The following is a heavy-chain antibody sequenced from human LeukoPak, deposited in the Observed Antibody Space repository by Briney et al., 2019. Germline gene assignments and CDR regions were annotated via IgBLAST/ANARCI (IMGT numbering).Heavy chain of an antibody. D-gene: IGHD3-3*01. Sequence: SETLSLTCTVSGGSISSGGYYWSRIRQHPGKGLEWIGYIYYSGSTYYNPSLKSRVTISVDTSKNQFSLKLSSVTAADTAVYYCASGLGDFWSGYRENWFDPWGQGTLVTVSS. CDR2: IYYSGST. J-gene: IGHJ5*02. CDR3: ASGLGDFWSGYRENWFDP. V-gene: IGHV4-31*03. CDR1: GGSISSGGYY.